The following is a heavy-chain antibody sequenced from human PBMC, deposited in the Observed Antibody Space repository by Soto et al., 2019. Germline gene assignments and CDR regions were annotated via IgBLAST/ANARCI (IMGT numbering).Heavy chain of an antibody. Sequence: QVQLVQSGAEVKKPGASVKVSCKASGYSFTSYDINWVRQATGQGLEWMGWMNPNSGNTGYAQKFQGRVTMTRNTSISTAYMELSSLRSEDSAVYYCARERSSGWYVDYWGQGTLVTVSS. CDR3: ARERSSGWYVDY. CDR1: GYSFTSYD. CDR2: MNPNSGNT. D-gene: IGHD6-19*01. J-gene: IGHJ4*02. V-gene: IGHV1-8*01.